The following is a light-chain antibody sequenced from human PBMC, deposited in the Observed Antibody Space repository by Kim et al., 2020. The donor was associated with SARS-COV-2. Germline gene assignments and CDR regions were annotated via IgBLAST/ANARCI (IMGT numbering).Light chain of an antibody. CDR2: DAS. J-gene: IGKJ2*01. Sequence: ASVGDRVTITCQASQDISNYLNWYQQKPGKAPKLLIYDASNLETGVPSRFGGSGSGTDFTFTISSLQPEDIATYYCQQYDNLLMYTFGQGTKLEI. V-gene: IGKV1-33*01. CDR1: QDISNY. CDR3: QQYDNLLMYT.